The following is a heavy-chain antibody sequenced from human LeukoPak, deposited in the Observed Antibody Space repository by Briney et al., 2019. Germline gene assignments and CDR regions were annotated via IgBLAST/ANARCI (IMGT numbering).Heavy chain of an antibody. V-gene: IGHV5-51*01. Sequence: AESLKSSCKGSGDSFTSYWSGWVGQMARKGREWRGFVYPGNGDTRYSASFQGQVTISADKSISTAYLQWSSLKASDTALYYCARPSSWYGDFDYWGQGTLVTVSS. CDR2: VYPGNGDT. CDR1: GDSFTSYW. CDR3: ARPSSWYGDFDY. J-gene: IGHJ4*02. D-gene: IGHD6-13*01.